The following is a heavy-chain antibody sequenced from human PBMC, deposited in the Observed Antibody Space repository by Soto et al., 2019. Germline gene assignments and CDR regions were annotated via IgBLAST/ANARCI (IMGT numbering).Heavy chain of an antibody. CDR3: ARGKGMEENYYYYGLDI. Sequence: QVQVVQSVAEVKKPGASVKSSCKASGYTFSTHAMHWVRQAPGQSREWMGWINGGTGQTKHSHRFQDRISITRDTSASTAYMELSSLRSEDTAVYYCARGKGMEENYYYYGLDIWGQGTTVTVSS. J-gene: IGHJ6*02. CDR2: INGGTGQT. D-gene: IGHD1-1*01. CDR1: GYTFSTHA. V-gene: IGHV1-3*01.